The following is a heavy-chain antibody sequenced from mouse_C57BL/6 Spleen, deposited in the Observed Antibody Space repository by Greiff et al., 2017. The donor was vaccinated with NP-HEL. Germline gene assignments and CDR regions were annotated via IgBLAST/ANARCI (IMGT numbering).Heavy chain of an antibody. CDR2: INPSSGYT. CDR3: ATLGSSIAY. J-gene: IGHJ3*01. Sequence: QVQLKQSGAELARPGASVKMSCKASGYTFTSYTMHWVNQRPGQGLEWIGYINPSSGYTKYNQKFKDKATLTADKSSSTAYMQLSSLTSEDSAVYYCATLGSSIAYWGQGTLVTVSA. D-gene: IGHD1-1*01. CDR1: GYTFTSYT. V-gene: IGHV1-4*01.